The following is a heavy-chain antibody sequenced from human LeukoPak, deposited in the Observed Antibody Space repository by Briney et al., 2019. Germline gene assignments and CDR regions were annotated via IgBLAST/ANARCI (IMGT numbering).Heavy chain of an antibody. D-gene: IGHD1-26*01. V-gene: IGHV4-59*01. J-gene: IGHJ4*02. CDR3: ARGLVGATTGVFDY. CDR2: IYSSGTA. Sequence: SETLSLTCTVSGDSISNYYWSWIRQPPGKELEWMGYIYSSGTANYNPSLKSRITISVDTSTNQFSLNLNSVTAADTAVYYCARGLVGATTGVFDYWGQGTLVTASS. CDR1: GDSISNYY.